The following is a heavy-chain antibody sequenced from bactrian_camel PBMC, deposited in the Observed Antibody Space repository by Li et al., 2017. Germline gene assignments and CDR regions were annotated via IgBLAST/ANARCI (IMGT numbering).Heavy chain of an antibody. CDR3: AVDSSFVTCD. CDR1: GFAFDEPA. V-gene: IGHV3S60*01. CDR2: ISSGGTT. Sequence: QVQLVESGGGLVQPGGSLRLSCTGSGFAFDEPAKRWYRQVPGNECELISSISSGGTTYYSDSVKGRFTISQGTAKTTVYLQMDNLKPEDTAVYYCAVDSSFVTCDGAQGTQVTVS. J-gene: IGHJ4*01.